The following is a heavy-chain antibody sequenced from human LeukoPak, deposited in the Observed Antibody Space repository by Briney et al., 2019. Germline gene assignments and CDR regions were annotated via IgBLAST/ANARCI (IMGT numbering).Heavy chain of an antibody. Sequence: SETLSLTCTVSGGSISSGGYYWSWIRQHPGKGLEWIGYIYYGGSTYYNPSLKSRVTISVDTSKNQFSLKLSSVTAADTAVYYCARARGLFVVVPAAGPVDYWGQGTLVTVSS. CDR3: ARARGLFVVVPAAGPVDY. CDR1: GGSISSGGYY. J-gene: IGHJ4*02. D-gene: IGHD2-2*01. V-gene: IGHV4-31*03. CDR2: IYYGGST.